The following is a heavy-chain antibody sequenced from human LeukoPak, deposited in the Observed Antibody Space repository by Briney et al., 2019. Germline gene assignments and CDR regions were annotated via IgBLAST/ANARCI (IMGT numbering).Heavy chain of an antibody. V-gene: IGHV4-38-2*02. CDR2: IYHSGGT. CDR3: ARGYMITFGGVILDAFDI. D-gene: IGHD3-16*02. Sequence: SETLSLTCTVSGYSISSGYYWGWIRQPPGKGLEWIGSIYHSGGTNYNPSLKSRVTISVDTSKKQFSLKLNSVTAADTAVYYCARGYMITFGGVILDAFDIWGQGTMVTVSS. CDR1: GYSISSGYY. J-gene: IGHJ3*02.